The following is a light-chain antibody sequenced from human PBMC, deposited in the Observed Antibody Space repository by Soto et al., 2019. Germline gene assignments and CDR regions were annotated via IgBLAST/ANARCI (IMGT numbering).Light chain of an antibody. CDR3: HQYDSSPPYT. J-gene: IGKJ2*01. CDR1: QSLRRSY. V-gene: IGKV3-20*01. Sequence: EIVLTQSPGTLSLSPGERATLSCRASQSLRRSYLAWYQQKPGQAPRLLIYGASSRATGIPDRFSGSGSGTDFTLTISRLEPEDFAVYYCHQYDSSPPYTFGQGTNLEIK. CDR2: GAS.